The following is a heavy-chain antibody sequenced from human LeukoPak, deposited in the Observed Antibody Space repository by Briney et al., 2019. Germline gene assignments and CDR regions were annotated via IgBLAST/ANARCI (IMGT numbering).Heavy chain of an antibody. V-gene: IGHV1-3*01. D-gene: IGHD2-15*01. CDR2: INPGNGDT. CDR1: GYTFTSYA. CDR3: ARERWHCRVNCYSVYYYALDV. Sequence: ASVKVSCKASGYTFTSYAMNWVRQAPGQRLEWLGWINPGNGDTKYSQNFQGRVTVTSDTSAATAYVELSSLTSEDTAVYYCARERWHCRVNCYSVYYYALDVWGQGTTVTVSS. J-gene: IGHJ6*02.